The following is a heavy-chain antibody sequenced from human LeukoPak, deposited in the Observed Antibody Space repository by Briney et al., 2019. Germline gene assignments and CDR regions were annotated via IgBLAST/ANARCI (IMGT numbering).Heavy chain of an antibody. Sequence: ASVKVSCKASGYTFTGYFIHWVRQAPGQGLEWMGWINPNSGGTNYAQKFQGRVTMTRDTSISTAYMELSRLRSDDTAVYYCASLGAAGTHDAFDIWGQGTMVTVSS. J-gene: IGHJ3*02. CDR1: GYTFTGYF. CDR2: INPNSGGT. CDR3: ASLGAAGTHDAFDI. D-gene: IGHD6-13*01. V-gene: IGHV1-2*02.